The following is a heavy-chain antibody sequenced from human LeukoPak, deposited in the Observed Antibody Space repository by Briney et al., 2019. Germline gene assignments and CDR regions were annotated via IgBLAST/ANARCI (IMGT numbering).Heavy chain of an antibody. J-gene: IGHJ6*03. CDR3: ASVGGGDSSGYYHNYYYYMDV. CDR2: INHSGST. V-gene: IGHV4-34*01. Sequence: SETLSLTCAVYGGSFSGYYWSWIRQPPGKGLEWIGEINHSGSTNYNPSLKSRVTISVDTSKNQFSLKLSSVTAADTAVYYCASVGGGDSSGYYHNYYYYMDVWGKGTTVTVSS. CDR1: GGSFSGYY. D-gene: IGHD3-22*01.